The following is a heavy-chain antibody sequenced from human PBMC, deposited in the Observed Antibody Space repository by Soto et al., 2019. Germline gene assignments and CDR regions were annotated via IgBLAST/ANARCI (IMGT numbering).Heavy chain of an antibody. CDR2: IIPIFGTA. D-gene: IGHD3-3*01. CDR3: ARVAGDDFWSGYYPGYYYYYYGMDV. CDR1: GGTFSSYA. V-gene: IGHV1-69*13. Sequence: SVKVSCKASGGTFSSYAISWVRQAPGQGLEWMGGIIPIFGTANYAQKFQGRVTITADESTSTAYMELSSLRSEDTAVYYCARVAGDDFWSGYYPGYYYYYYGMDVWGQGTTVTVSS. J-gene: IGHJ6*02.